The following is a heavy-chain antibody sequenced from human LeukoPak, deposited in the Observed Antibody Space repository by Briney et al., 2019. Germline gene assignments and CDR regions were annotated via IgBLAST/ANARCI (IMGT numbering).Heavy chain of an antibody. D-gene: IGHD2-21*01. J-gene: IGHJ4*02. Sequence: PRGSLRLSCAASGFTFSSYEMNWVRQAPGKGLEWVSYISSSGSTIYYADSVKGRFTISRDNAKNSLYLQMNSLRAEDTAVYYCTRGANGEVAMSSRRVPFDYWGQGTLVTVSS. CDR3: TRGANGEVAMSSRRVPFDY. V-gene: IGHV3-48*03. CDR1: GFTFSSYE. CDR2: ISSSGSTI.